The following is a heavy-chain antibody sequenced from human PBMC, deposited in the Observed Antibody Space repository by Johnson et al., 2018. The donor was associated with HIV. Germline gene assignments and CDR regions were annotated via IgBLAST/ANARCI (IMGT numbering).Heavy chain of an antibody. D-gene: IGHD3-22*01. CDR2: ISYDGSNK. V-gene: IGHV3-30-3*02. J-gene: IGHJ3*02. Sequence: QMLLVESGGGVVQPGRSLRLSCTASGFSFGDYAMSWVRQAPGKGLEWVAVISYDGSNKYYADSVKGRFTISRDNSKNTLYLQMNSLRTEDTAMYYCAKGQSSGYPKDAFDIWGRGTIVIVSS. CDR1: GFSFGDYA. CDR3: AKGQSSGYPKDAFDI.